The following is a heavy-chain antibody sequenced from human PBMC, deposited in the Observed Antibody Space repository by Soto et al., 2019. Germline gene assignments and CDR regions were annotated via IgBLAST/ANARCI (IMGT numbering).Heavy chain of an antibody. CDR3: ASIMITFVGVICQAVVEDFFYF. V-gene: IGHV4-39*01. CDR2: IYYSGST. J-gene: IGHJ4*02. Sequence: SETLSLTCTVSDGSISGSSYYWGWIRQPPGKGLEWIGSIYYSGSTYYNPSLKSRVTISVDTSKNQFSLKLSSVTAADTAVYYCASIMITFVGVICQAVVEDFFYFWGRGSLDIGSS. D-gene: IGHD3-16*02. CDR1: DGSISGSSYY.